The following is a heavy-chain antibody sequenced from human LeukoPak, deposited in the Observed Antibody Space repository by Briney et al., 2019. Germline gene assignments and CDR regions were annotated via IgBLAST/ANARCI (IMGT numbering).Heavy chain of an antibody. CDR2: INHGGST. CDR3: ARRWRVLTCNPFDY. CDR1: GGSFSGYY. V-gene: IGHV4-34*01. J-gene: IGHJ4*02. D-gene: IGHD3-9*01. Sequence: SETLSLTCAVYGGSFSGYYWNWIRPPPRKGLEGIGEINHGGSTNYNPSLQRRITISLDTSKNQFSLILSSVTAADTAVYYCARRWRVLTCNPFDYWGQGTLVTVSS.